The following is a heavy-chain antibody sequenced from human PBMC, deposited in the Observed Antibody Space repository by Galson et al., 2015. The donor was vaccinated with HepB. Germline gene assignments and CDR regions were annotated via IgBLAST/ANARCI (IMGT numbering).Heavy chain of an antibody. V-gene: IGHV1-18*01. CDR2: ISAYNGNT. D-gene: IGHD6-13*01. CDR3: ARAGYSSSWSYYYYYYMDV. Sequence: SVKVSCKVSGYTLTELSMHWVRQAPGQGLEWMGWISAYNGNTNYAQKLQGRVTMTTDTSTNTAYMELRSLRSDDTAVYYCARAGYSSSWSYYYYYYMDVWGKGTTVTVSS. J-gene: IGHJ6*03. CDR1: GYTLTELS.